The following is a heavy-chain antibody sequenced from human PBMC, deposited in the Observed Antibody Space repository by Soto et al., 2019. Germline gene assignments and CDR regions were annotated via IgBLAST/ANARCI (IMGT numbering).Heavy chain of an antibody. V-gene: IGHV3-21*01. Sequence: GGSLRLSCAASGFTFSSYSMNWVRQAPGKGLEWVSSISSSSSYIYYADSVKGRFTISRDNAKNSLYLQMNSLRAEDTAVYYCARDQEHDYSKPPPVDDWGQGTLVTVSS. D-gene: IGHD4-4*01. CDR2: ISSSSSYI. CDR3: ARDQEHDYSKPPPVDD. J-gene: IGHJ4*02. CDR1: GFTFSSYS.